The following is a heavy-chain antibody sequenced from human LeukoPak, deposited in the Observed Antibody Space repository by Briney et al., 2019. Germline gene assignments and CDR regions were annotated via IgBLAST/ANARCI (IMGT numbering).Heavy chain of an antibody. CDR2: INHSGST. CDR1: GGSFSGYY. Sequence: PSETLSLTCAVYGGSFSGYYCSWIRQPPGKGLEWIGEINHSGSTNYNPSLKSRVTISVDTSKNQFSLKLSSVTAADTAVYYCAREYYGSGSSGMDVWGQGTTVTVSS. V-gene: IGHV4-34*01. J-gene: IGHJ6*02. CDR3: AREYYGSGSSGMDV. D-gene: IGHD3-10*01.